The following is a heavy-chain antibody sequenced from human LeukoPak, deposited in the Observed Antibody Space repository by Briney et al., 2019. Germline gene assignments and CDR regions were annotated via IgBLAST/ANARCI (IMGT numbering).Heavy chain of an antibody. CDR2: IYYSGST. D-gene: IGHD3-22*01. CDR3: ARDQAITMIVVVNPLDAFDI. J-gene: IGHJ3*02. CDR1: GGSISSSSYY. Sequence: SETLSLTCTVSGGSISSSSYYWGWIRQPPGKGLEWIGSIYYSGSTYYNPSLKSRVTISVDTSKNQFSLKLSSVTAAGTAVYYCARDQAITMIVVVNPLDAFDIWGQGTMVTVSS. V-gene: IGHV4-39*07.